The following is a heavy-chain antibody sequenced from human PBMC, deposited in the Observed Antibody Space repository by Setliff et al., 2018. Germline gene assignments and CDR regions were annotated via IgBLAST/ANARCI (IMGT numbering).Heavy chain of an antibody. D-gene: IGHD7-27*01. CDR1: GGSISSYY. CDR2: IYTSGST. V-gene: IGHV4-4*07. Sequence: SETLSLTCTVSGGSISSYYWSWIRQPAGKGLEWIGRIYTSGSTNYNPSLKSRVTMSVDTSKKQFSLKLNDVTAADTAVYYCARAGDRGLGGMDVWGQGTTVTVSS. CDR3: ARAGDRGLGGMDV. J-gene: IGHJ6*02.